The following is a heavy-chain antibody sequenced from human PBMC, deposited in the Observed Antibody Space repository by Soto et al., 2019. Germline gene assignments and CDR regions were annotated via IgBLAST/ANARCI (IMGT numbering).Heavy chain of an antibody. V-gene: IGHV1-46*01. J-gene: IGHJ6*02. Sequence: ASVKVSCKASGYTFTSYYMHWVRQAPGQGLEWMGIINPSGGSTSYAQKFQGRVTMTRDTSTSTVYMELSSLRSEDTAVYYCARGTQRDTIFRIRSENYYYCYGMDVWGQGTTVTVSS. CDR3: ARGTQRDTIFRIRSENYYYCYGMDV. CDR2: INPSGGST. CDR1: GYTFTSYY. D-gene: IGHD3-3*01.